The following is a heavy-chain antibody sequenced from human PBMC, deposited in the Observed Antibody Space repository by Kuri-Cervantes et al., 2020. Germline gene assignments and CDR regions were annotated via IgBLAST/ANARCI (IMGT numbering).Heavy chain of an antibody. V-gene: IGHV3-13*01. CDR2: IGTAGDT. D-gene: IGHD6-13*01. J-gene: IGHJ6*03. CDR1: GFTFSSYD. CDR3: ARVNTAGTSGYYYMDV. Sequence: GGSLRLSCAASGFTFSSYDMHWVRQATGKGLEWVSAIGTAGDTYYPGSVKGRFTISRENAKNSLYLQMNSLRAGDTAVYYCARVNTAGTSGYYYMDVWGKGIPVTVSS.